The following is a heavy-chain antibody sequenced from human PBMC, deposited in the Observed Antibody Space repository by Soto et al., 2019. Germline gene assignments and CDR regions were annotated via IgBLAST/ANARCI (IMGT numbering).Heavy chain of an antibody. V-gene: IGHV1-18*01. J-gene: IGHJ6*02. CDR3: ARVGYYDSSGSRNYQYYGMNV. D-gene: IGHD3-22*01. CDR2: ISAYDDNT. Sequence: ASVKVSCKASGYRFTSYGISWVRQAPGQGLEWLGWISAYDDNTKYAQTLQGRVSMSTDTSTNTAYMELRSLRSDDTAMYYCARVGYYDSSGSRNYQYYGMNVWGQGTTVTVSS. CDR1: GYRFTSYG.